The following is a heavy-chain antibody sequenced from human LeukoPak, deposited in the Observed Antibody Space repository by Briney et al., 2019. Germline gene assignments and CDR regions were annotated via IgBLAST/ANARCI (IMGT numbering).Heavy chain of an antibody. D-gene: IGHD3-9*01. V-gene: IGHV3-21*01. CDR2: ISSSSSYI. Sequence: GGSLRLSCAASGFTFSSYSMNWVRQAPGKGLEWVSSISSSSSYIYCADSVKGRFTISRDNAKNSLYLQMNSLRAEDTAVYYCARDPLDTLDYWGQGTLVTVSS. CDR3: ARDPLDTLDY. J-gene: IGHJ4*02. CDR1: GFTFSSYS.